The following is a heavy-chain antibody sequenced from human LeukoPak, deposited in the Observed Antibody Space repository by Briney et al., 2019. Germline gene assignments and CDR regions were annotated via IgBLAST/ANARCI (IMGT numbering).Heavy chain of an antibody. D-gene: IGHD1-14*01. V-gene: IGHV3-7*03. J-gene: IGHJ4*02. CDR2: INQNEKVK. CDR3: VRDVDNISGANFHY. CDR1: GFIFSSDW. Sequence: PGGSLRLSCAASGFIFSSDWMSWVRQAPGKGLEWVAMINQNEKVKYYVDSVKGRFTISRDNGKRSLFPQMNSLRGGDTAMYYCVRDVDNISGANFHYWGQGTLVTVSS.